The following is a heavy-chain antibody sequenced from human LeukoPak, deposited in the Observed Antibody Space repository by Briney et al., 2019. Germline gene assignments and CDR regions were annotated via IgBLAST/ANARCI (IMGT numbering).Heavy chain of an antibody. V-gene: IGHV3-21*01. CDR1: GFTFSSYS. CDR3: ARDHGLLWFGELSYMDV. Sequence: GGSLRLSCVASGFTFSSYSMNWVRQAPGKGLEWVSSISSSSSYIYYAGSVKGRFTISRDNAKNSLYLQMNSLRAEDTAVYYCARDHGLLWFGELSYMDVWGKGTTVTVSS. D-gene: IGHD3-10*01. CDR2: ISSSSSYI. J-gene: IGHJ6*03.